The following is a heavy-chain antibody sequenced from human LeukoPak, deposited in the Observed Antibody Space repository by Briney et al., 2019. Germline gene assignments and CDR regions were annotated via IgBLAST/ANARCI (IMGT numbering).Heavy chain of an antibody. J-gene: IGHJ1*01. D-gene: IGHD2-2*01. V-gene: IGHV4-38-2*01. Sequence: SETLSLTCAVSGDSISSGHYWAWIRQPPGTGLECIGSIYHSGSTYYNPSLKSRVAISVDTSKDQFSLKLSSVTAADTAVYYCARARPQDCRRPSCYGFQHWGQGTLVTVSS. CDR2: IYHSGST. CDR3: ARARPQDCRRPSCYGFQH. CDR1: GDSISSGHY.